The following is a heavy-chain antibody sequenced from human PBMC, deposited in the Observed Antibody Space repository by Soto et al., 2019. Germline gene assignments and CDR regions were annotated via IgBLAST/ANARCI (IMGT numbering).Heavy chain of an antibody. CDR3: ARDYSSNCYGFDY. Sequence: QVQLVESGGGVVQSGRSLRLSCAASGFTFSSHGMHWVRQTPGKGLEWVAVMYYDGSNEYYADSVMGRFTISRDNSKNTLSLPMNSLRADDTAVYYCARDYSSNCYGFDYWGLGTLVTVSS. V-gene: IGHV3-33*01. CDR1: GFTFSSHG. CDR2: MYYDGSNE. J-gene: IGHJ4*02. D-gene: IGHD6-13*01.